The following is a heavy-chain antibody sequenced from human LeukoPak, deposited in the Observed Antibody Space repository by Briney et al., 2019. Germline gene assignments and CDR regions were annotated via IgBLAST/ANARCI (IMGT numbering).Heavy chain of an antibody. CDR3: ASGSPINYYDSSGYYSGINYLDY. CDR2: ISSSSSYI. V-gene: IGHV3-21*01. J-gene: IGHJ4*02. CDR1: GFTFSSYS. D-gene: IGHD3-22*01. Sequence: GGSLRLSCAASGFTFSSYSMNWVRQAPGKGLEWVSSISSSSSYIYYADSVKGRFTISRDNAKNSLHLQMNSLRAEDTAVYYCASGSPINYYDSSGYYSGINYLDYWGQGTLVTVSS.